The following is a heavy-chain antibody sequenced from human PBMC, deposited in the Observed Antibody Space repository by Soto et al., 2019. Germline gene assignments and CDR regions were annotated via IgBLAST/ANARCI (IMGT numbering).Heavy chain of an antibody. J-gene: IGHJ4*02. Sequence: SETLSLTCTVSGGSIGSSSYYWGWIRQPPGKGLEWIGSIYDRGSTYSNPSLKSRLTTSLDTSKNQFSLKLTSVTAADTAAYYCARHGYTSGRTYFDYWGQGTLVTVSS. D-gene: IGHD6-19*01. CDR1: GGSIGSSSYY. V-gene: IGHV4-39*01. CDR3: ARHGYTSGRTYFDY. CDR2: IYDRGST.